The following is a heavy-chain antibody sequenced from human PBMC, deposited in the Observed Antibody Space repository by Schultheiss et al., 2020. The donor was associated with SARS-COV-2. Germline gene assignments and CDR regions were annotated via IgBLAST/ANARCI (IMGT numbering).Heavy chain of an antibody. D-gene: IGHD5-12*01. V-gene: IGHV3-30*18. CDR2: ISYDGTNK. CDR1: GFTFSSYG. J-gene: IGHJ4*02. Sequence: GGPLRLSCAASGFTFSSYGMHWVRQAPGKGLEWVAVISYDGTNKYYTDSVKGRFTISRDNSKNTLYLQMNSLRAEDTAVYYCAKDKGNVAYIFDYWGQGTQVTVSS. CDR3: AKDKGNVAYIFDY.